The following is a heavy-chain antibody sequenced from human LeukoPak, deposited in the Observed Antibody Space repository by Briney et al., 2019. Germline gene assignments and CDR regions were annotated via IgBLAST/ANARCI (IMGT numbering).Heavy chain of an antibody. J-gene: IGHJ4*02. CDR2: IYYCGST. D-gene: IGHD2-15*01. Sequence: KPSETLSLTCTVSGGSISSSSYYWGWIRPPPGKGLEWIGSIYYCGSTYYNPSLKRRVHISVYTSKNQFSVKLSSVTAADTAVYYCASRYCSGGSCYGFDYWGQGTLVTVSS. V-gene: IGHV4-39*01. CDR3: ASRYCSGGSCYGFDY. CDR1: GGSISSSSYY.